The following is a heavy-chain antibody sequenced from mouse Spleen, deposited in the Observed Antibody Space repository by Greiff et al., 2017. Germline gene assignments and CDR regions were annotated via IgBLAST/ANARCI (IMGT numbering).Heavy chain of an antibody. CDR3: ARSDGTTVVARWYFDV. D-gene: IGHD1-1*01. V-gene: IGHV1-18*01. J-gene: IGHJ1*01. CDR1: GYTFTDYN. Sequence: VQLQQSGPELVKPGASVKIPCKASGYTFTDYNMDWVKQSHGQSLEWIGDINPNNGGTIYNQKFKGKATLTVDKSSSTAYMELRSLTSEDTAVYYCARSDGTTVVARWYFDVWGAGTTVTVSP. CDR2: INPNNGGT.